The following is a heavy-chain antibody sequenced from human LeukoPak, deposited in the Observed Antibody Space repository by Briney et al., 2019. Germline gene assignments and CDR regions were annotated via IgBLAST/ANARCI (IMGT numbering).Heavy chain of an antibody. CDR2: ISAYNGNT. Sequence: ASVKVSCKASGYTFTSYGISWVRQAPGQGLKWMGWISAYNGNTNYAQKLQGRVTMTTDTSTSTAYMELRSLRSDDTAVYYCARDRGRIVGATTDFDYWGQGTLVTVSS. J-gene: IGHJ4*02. V-gene: IGHV1-18*01. CDR1: GYTFTSYG. CDR3: ARDRGRIVGATTDFDY. D-gene: IGHD1-26*01.